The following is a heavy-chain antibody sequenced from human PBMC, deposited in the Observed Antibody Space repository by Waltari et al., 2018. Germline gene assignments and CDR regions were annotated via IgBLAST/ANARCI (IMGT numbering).Heavy chain of an antibody. D-gene: IGHD3-22*01. J-gene: IGHJ6*02. CDR1: GGTFSSYT. Sequence: QVQLVQSGAEVKKPGSSVKVSCKASGGTFSSYTISWVRQAPGQGLEWMGRIIPYLGIANYAQKFQGRVTITADKSTSTAYMELSSLRSEDTAVYYCARGTHYYDSSGYAVYYYGMDVWGQGTTVTVSS. V-gene: IGHV1-69*02. CDR3: ARGTHYYDSSGYAVYYYGMDV. CDR2: IIPYLGIA.